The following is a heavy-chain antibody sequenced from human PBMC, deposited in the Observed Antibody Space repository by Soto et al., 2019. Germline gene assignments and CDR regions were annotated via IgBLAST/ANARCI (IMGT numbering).Heavy chain of an antibody. CDR3: ARGGTSGWLKGAYDV. J-gene: IGHJ3*01. CDR2: IIPMFGIP. Sequence: QVQLVQSGAEVKKPGSSVKVSCKASGGTLNKHAITWVRRAPGQGLEWLGGIIPMFGIPNYPQKFQGRVIITADDSTSTSHMELSSLTSYDTAVYFCARGGTSGWLKGAYDVWGQGTMVTVSS. CDR1: GGTLNKHA. D-gene: IGHD6-19*01. V-gene: IGHV1-69*01.